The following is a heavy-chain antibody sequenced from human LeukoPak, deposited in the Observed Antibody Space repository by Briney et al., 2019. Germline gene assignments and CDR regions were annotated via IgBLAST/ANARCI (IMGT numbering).Heavy chain of an antibody. V-gene: IGHV5-51*01. J-gene: IGHJ4*02. CDR2: IYPGDSNT. CDR3: ATARAVYDTSGDYAYYFDY. CDR1: GYIFANSW. Sequence: GESLKISCKGSGYIFANSWIAWVRQMPGTGLEWTGIIYPGDSNTYYSPSFQGQVIISADRSITTAYLQWSSLKASDTAMYFCATARAVYDTSGDYAYYFDYWGQGILVTVSS. D-gene: IGHD3-22*01.